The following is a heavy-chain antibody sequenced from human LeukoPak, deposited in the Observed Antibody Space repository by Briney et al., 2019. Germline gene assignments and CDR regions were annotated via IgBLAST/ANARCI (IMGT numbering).Heavy chain of an antibody. CDR1: GGSIRSSSYY. CDR3: ARHLISGSQYFFDY. J-gene: IGHJ4*02. V-gene: IGHV4-39*01. CDR2: IYYSGST. Sequence: SETLSLTCSVSGGSIRSSSYYWGWIRQPPGKGLEWIGSIYYSGSTYYNPSLKSRVTISIDTSKNQFSLKLSSVTAADTAVYYCARHLISGSQYFFDYWGQGTLVTVSS. D-gene: IGHD3-10*01.